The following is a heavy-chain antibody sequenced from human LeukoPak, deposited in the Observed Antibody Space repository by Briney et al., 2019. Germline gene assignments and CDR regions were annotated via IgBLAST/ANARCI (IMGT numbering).Heavy chain of an antibody. D-gene: IGHD3-22*01. CDR1: GFTFSTFA. Sequence: PGGSLRLSCAASGFTFSTFAMIWIRQAPGKGLEWVSYISTGGSTIYYADSVKGRFTISRDNAKNSLYLQMNSLRAEDTAVYYCARVIYYYDSSGYYYPGGFDPWGQGTLVTVSS. CDR3: ARVIYYYDSSGYYYPGGFDP. V-gene: IGHV3-11*04. CDR2: ISTGGSTI. J-gene: IGHJ5*02.